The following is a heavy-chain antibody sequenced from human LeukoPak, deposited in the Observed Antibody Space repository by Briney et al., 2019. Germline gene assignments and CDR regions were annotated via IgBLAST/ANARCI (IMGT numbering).Heavy chain of an antibody. V-gene: IGHV6-1*01. CDR1: GDSVSTNTGA. D-gene: IGHD2-15*01. CDR3: ARGGSFAFDI. Sequence: SQTLLLTCAISGDSVSTNTGAWNWIRQSPSRGPEWLGRTYYRSQWHNEYAVSVKSRINVTPDTSKNQVSLQLNSVTLEDTAVYYCARGGSFAFDIWGQGTMVTVSA. CDR2: TYYRSQWHN. J-gene: IGHJ3*02.